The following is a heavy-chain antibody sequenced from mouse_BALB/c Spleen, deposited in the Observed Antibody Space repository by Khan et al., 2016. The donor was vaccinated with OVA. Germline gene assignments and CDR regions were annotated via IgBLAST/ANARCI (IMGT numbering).Heavy chain of an antibody. Sequence: LVESGPGLVKPSQSLSLTCTVTGYSITSDYAWNWIRQFPGNKLEWMGYITYSGSTSYIPSLKSRISITRDTSKNQFFLQLNSVTSEDTATYYCARGRAYWGQGTLVTVSA. CDR3: ARGRAY. V-gene: IGHV3-2*02. J-gene: IGHJ3*01. CDR2: ITYSGST. CDR1: GYSITSDYA. D-gene: IGHD3-3*01.